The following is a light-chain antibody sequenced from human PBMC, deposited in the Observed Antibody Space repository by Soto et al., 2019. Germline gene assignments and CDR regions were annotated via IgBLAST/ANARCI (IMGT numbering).Light chain of an antibody. Sequence: QSVLTQPPSVSAAPGQKVTISCSGSSSNIGNNYVSCYQQLPGTAPKLLIYDNNKRPSGIPDRVSGSKSGTSATLGITGLQNGDEADYYCGTWDSSLSAVVFGGGTKLTVL. J-gene: IGLJ2*01. CDR3: GTWDSSLSAVV. CDR1: SSNIGNNY. CDR2: DNN. V-gene: IGLV1-51*01.